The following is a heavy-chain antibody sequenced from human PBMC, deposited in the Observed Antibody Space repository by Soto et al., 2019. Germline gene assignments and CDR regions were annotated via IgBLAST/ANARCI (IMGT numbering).Heavy chain of an antibody. D-gene: IGHD2-15*01. J-gene: IGHJ4*02. CDR3: ARVADCSGGRCYFSVDY. CDR2: IYYSGST. V-gene: IGHV4-30-4*01. Sequence: SETLSLTCTVSGGSISSGDYYWSWIRQPPGKGLEWIGYIYYSGSTYYNPSLKSRVTTSVDTSKNQFSLKLSSVTAADTAVYYCARVADCSGGRCYFSVDYWGQGTQVTVPS. CDR1: GGSISSGDYY.